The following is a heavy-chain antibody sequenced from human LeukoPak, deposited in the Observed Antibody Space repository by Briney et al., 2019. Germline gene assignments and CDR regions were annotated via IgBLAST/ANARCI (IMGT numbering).Heavy chain of an antibody. Sequence: PGGSLRLSCAASGFTFSSYSMNWVRQAPGKGLEWVSSISSSSSYIYYADSVKGRFTISRDNAKNSLYLQVNSLRAEDTAVYYCAKSPYASDYYMDVWGKGTTVTVSS. J-gene: IGHJ6*03. V-gene: IGHV3-21*01. CDR1: GFTFSSYS. CDR3: AKSPYASDYYMDV. CDR2: ISSSSSYI. D-gene: IGHD4-17*01.